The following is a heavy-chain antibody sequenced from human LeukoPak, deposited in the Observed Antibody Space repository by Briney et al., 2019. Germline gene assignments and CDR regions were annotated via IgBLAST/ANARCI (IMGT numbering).Heavy chain of an antibody. V-gene: IGHV1-2*06. CDR3: AREASGWAVDY. Sequence: GASVKVSCKASGYTFTGYYMHWVRQAPGQGLEWKGRLNPSSGGTNFAQRFQGRVTMTRDTSINTAYMELSRLTSDDTAVYYCAREASGWAVDYWGQGTLVTVSS. CDR1: GYTFTGYY. J-gene: IGHJ4*02. CDR2: LNPSSGGT. D-gene: IGHD6-19*01.